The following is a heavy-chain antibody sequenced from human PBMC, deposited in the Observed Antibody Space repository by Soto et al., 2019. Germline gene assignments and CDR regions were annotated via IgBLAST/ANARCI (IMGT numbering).Heavy chain of an antibody. V-gene: IGHV1-2*02. CDR2: INPNSGGT. D-gene: IGHD5-12*01. CDR3: ARDRGYSGYDTGDY. CDR1: GYTFTGYY. J-gene: IGHJ4*02. Sequence: ASVKVSCKASGYTFTGYYMHWVRQAPGQGLEWMGWINPNSGGTNYAQKFQGRVTMTRDTSISTAYMELSRLRSDDTAVHYCARDRGYSGYDTGDYWGQGTLVTVS.